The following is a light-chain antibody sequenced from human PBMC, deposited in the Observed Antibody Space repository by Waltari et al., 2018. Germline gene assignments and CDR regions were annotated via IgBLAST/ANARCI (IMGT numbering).Light chain of an antibody. CDR2: GAS. CDR3: QHYVRLPAT. Sequence: EIVLTQFPGSLSSSQGERVTLSCRASQSVSRALAWYQQKPGQAPRLLIFGASNRATGIPDRFSGSGSETDFSLTISRLEPEDFAVYYCQHYVRLPATFGRGTKVEIK. CDR1: QSVSRA. V-gene: IGKV3-20*01. J-gene: IGKJ1*01.